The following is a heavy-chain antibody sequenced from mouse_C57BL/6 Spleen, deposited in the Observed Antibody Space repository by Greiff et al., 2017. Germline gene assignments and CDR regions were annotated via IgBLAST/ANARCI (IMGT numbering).Heavy chain of an antibody. CDR1: GYTFTSYW. Sequence: QVQLKQPGAELVRPGTSVKLSCKASGYTFTSYWMHWVKQRPGQGLEWIGVIDPSDSYTNYNQKFKGKATLTVDTSSSTAYMQLSSLTSEDSAVYYCANYDGAMDYWGQGTSVTVSS. D-gene: IGHD2-4*01. CDR3: ANYDGAMDY. J-gene: IGHJ4*01. V-gene: IGHV1-59*01. CDR2: IDPSDSYT.